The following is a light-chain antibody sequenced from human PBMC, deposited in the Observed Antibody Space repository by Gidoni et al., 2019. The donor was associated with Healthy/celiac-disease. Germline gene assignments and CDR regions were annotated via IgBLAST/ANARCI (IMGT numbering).Light chain of an antibody. CDR3: KQRSNWPPSIT. CDR1: QSVSSY. V-gene: IGKV3-11*01. CDR2: DAS. J-gene: IGKJ5*01. Sequence: ATLSCRASQSVSSYLAWYQQKPGKAPRLLIYDASNRATGIPARFSGSGSGTAFTLTISSLEPEDFAVYYCKQRSNWPPSITFGHGTRLEIK.